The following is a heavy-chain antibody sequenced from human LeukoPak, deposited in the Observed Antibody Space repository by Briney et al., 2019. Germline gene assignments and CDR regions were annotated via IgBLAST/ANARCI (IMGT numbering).Heavy chain of an antibody. D-gene: IGHD3-22*01. CDR1: GFTFSNAW. CDR3: TGEYYYDSSGYYYFDY. J-gene: IGHJ4*02. CDR2: IKSKTDGGTT. Sequence: GGSLRLSCAASGFTFSNAWMSWVRQAPGKGLEWVGRIKSKTDGGTTDYAAPVKGRFTISRDDSKNTLYLQMNSLKTEDTAAYYCTGEYYYDSSGYYYFDYWGQGTLVTVSS. V-gene: IGHV3-15*01.